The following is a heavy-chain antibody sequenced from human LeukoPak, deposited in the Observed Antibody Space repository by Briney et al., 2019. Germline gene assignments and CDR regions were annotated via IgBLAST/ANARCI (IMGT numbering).Heavy chain of an antibody. V-gene: IGHV4-61*02. D-gene: IGHD3-3*01. CDR3: ARASTYYDFWSGYYTYYFDY. J-gene: IGHJ4*02. Sequence: PSETLSLTCTVSGGSISSGSYYWSWIRQPARKGLEWIGRIYTSGSTNYNPSLKSRVTISVDTSKNQFSLKLSSVAAADTAVYYCARASTYYDFWSGYYTYYFDYWGQGTLVTVSS. CDR1: GGSISSGSYY. CDR2: IYTSGST.